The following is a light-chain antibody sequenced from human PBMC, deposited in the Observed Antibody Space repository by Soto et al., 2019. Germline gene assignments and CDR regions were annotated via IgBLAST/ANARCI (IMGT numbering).Light chain of an antibody. CDR2: GAS. CDR1: QSVSSSY. Sequence: EIVLTQSPGTLSLSPVERATLSCMASQSVSSSYLAWYQQKPGQAPRLLIYGASSRATGIPDRFSGSGSGTDFTLTISRLEPEDFAVYYCQQYGSSPSVTFGQGTKVDIK. J-gene: IGKJ1*01. CDR3: QQYGSSPSVT. V-gene: IGKV3-20*01.